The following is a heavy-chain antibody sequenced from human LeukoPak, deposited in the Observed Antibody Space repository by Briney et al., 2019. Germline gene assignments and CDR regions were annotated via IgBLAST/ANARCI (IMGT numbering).Heavy chain of an antibody. J-gene: IGHJ4*02. V-gene: IGHV3-23*01. CDR3: AKAEGKNPTGGRWLD. CDR2: ISGSGGYT. CDR1: GFSFSTYA. Sequence: GGSLRLSCAGSGFSFSTYATTCVRHAPGRGLESVSAISGSGGYTYYADSVEGRFTITRDNSKNTLYLQMNSMRADDTAIYYCAKAEGKNPTGGRWLDWGQGTLVTVSS. D-gene: IGHD6-19*01.